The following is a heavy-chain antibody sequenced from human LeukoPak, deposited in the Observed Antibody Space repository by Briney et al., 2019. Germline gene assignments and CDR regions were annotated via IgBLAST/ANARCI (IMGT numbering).Heavy chain of an antibody. Sequence: SETLSLTCAVYGGSFSGYYWSWIRQPPGEVLEWIGEINHSGSTNYNPSLKSRVTISVDTSKNQFSLKLSSVTAADTAVYYCARARRYPSSTSHRGIDYWGQGTLVTVSS. V-gene: IGHV4-34*01. D-gene: IGHD2-2*01. CDR3: ARARRYPSSTSHRGIDY. CDR2: INHSGST. CDR1: GGSFSGYY. J-gene: IGHJ4*02.